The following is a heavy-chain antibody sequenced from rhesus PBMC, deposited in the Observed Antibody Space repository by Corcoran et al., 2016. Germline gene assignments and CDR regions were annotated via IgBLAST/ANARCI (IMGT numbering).Heavy chain of an antibody. CDR1: GGSISSTY. CDR2: ISGRGRST. CDR3: APPHTVLVVVATFERQFRFDV. Sequence: QLQLQESGPGLVKPSETLSLTCAVSGGSISSTYWSWIRQPPGKGLEWIGRISGRGRSTPHNPSITSRVTFSPAPAKNRFSLKLRSVTAADTAVYCGAPPHTVLVVVATFERQFRFDVWGPGVLVTVSS. J-gene: IGHJ5-1*01. D-gene: IGHD2-21*01. V-gene: IGHV4-173*01.